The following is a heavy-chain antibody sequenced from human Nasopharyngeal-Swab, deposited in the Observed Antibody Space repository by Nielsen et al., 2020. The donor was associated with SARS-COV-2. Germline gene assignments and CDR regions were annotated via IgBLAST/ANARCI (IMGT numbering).Heavy chain of an antibody. Sequence: SETLSLTCTVSGVSITSQYWSWIRQPPGKGLEWIGYISHNSGTSYNPSLKSRVTMFMDTSKNQFSVRLRSVTAADTAVYYCAKEGATGWFDPWGQGTLVTVSS. V-gene: IGHV4-59*11. CDR3: AKEGATGWFDP. J-gene: IGHJ5*02. CDR2: ISHNSGT. CDR1: GVSITSQY.